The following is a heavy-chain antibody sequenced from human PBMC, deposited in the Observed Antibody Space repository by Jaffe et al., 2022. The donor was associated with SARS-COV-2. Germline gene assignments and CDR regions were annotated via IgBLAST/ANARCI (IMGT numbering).Heavy chain of an antibody. CDR1: GFTFSSYG. CDR3: AKGASIVVVTAIPAEYFQH. J-gene: IGHJ1*01. D-gene: IGHD2-21*02. CDR2: ISYDGSNK. Sequence: QVQLVESGGGVVQPGRSLRLSCAASGFTFSSYGMHWVRQAPGKGLEWVAVISYDGSNKYYADSVKGRFTISRDNSKNTLYLQMNSLRAEDTAVYYCAKGASIVVVTAIPAEYFQHWGQGTLVTVSS. V-gene: IGHV3-30*18.